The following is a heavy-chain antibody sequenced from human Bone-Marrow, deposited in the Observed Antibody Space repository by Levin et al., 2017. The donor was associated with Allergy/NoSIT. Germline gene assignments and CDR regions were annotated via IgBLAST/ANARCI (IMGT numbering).Heavy chain of an antibody. CDR3: ARHFCGGTCYSQYPYFDF. CDR2: IDPSDSYT. V-gene: IGHV5-10-1*01. J-gene: IGHJ4*02. Sequence: KVSCKGSGYNFANYWIAWVRQMPGKGLEWMGRIDPSDSYTNYSPSFQGHVTISADKSINTAYLQWNTLKASDTAMYFCARHFCGGTCYSQYPYFDFWGQGTLVTVSS. CDR1: GYNFANYW. D-gene: IGHD2-15*01.